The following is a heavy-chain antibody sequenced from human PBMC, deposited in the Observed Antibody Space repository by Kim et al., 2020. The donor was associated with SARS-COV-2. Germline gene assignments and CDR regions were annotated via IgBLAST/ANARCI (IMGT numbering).Heavy chain of an antibody. CDR1: GFTFSSYG. CDR3: AKGPTISGWSYFDY. D-gene: IGHD6-19*01. V-gene: IGHV3-30*18. J-gene: IGHJ4*02. CDR2: ISDDGTNK. Sequence: GASLRLSCAASGFTFSSYGMHWVRQAPGKGLEWVAVISDDGTNKYYADSVKGRFTISRDHSKNTLYLQMSGLRPEDTALYYCAKGPTISGWSYFDYWGRGTLVTVSS.